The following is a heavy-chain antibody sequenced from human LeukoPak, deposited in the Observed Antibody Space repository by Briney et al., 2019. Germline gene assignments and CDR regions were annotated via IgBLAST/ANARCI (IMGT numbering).Heavy chain of an antibody. Sequence: SETLSLTCAVYGGSFSGYYWSWIRQPPGKGLEWIGEINHSGSTNYNPSLKSRVTISVDTSKNQFSLKLSSVTAADTAAYYCARRARQRTLDIWGQGTMVTVSS. D-gene: IGHD6-6*01. J-gene: IGHJ3*02. CDR1: GGSFSGYY. CDR2: INHSGST. CDR3: ARRARQRTLDI. V-gene: IGHV4-34*01.